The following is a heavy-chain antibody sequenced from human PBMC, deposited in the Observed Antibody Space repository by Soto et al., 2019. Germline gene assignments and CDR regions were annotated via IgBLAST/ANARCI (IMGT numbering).Heavy chain of an antibody. CDR2: IVSDGSAI. D-gene: IGHD3-3*02. V-gene: IGHV3-33*01. Sequence: GGSLRLSCAVSGFPFSFYGLHWVRQSPGKGLEWLGVIVSDGSAIYHADSLEGRFFISRDNSKDILYLQMNSLRVEDTAVYYCARDDAFDNENGFDMWGQGTMVTVSS. J-gene: IGHJ3*02. CDR1: GFPFSFYG. CDR3: ARDDAFDNENGFDM.